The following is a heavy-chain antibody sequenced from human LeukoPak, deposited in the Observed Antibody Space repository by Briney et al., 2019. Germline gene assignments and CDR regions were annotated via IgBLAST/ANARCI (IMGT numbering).Heavy chain of an antibody. J-gene: IGHJ3*02. CDR2: IYTSGST. CDR3: ASGTFGGRDAFDI. V-gene: IGHV4-61*02. CDR1: GGSISSGSYY. D-gene: IGHD3-10*01. Sequence: SETLSLTCTVSGGSISSGSYYWSWIRQPAGKGLEWIGRIYTSGSTNYNPSLKSRVTISVDTSKYQFSLKLSSVTAADTAVYYCASGTFGGRDAFDIWGQGTMVTVSS.